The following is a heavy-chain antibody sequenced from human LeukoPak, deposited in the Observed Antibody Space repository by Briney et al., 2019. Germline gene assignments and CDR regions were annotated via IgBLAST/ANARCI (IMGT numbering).Heavy chain of an antibody. J-gene: IGHJ3*02. Sequence: KPSETLSLTCTVSGGSISSYYWSWIRQPPGKGLEWIGYIYHSGSTYYNPSLKSRVTISVDRSKNQFSLKLSSVTAADTAVYYCARDRYSSGWYSRENDAFDIWGQGTMVTVSS. CDR3: ARDRYSSGWYSRENDAFDI. D-gene: IGHD6-19*01. V-gene: IGHV4-59*12. CDR2: IYHSGST. CDR1: GGSISSYY.